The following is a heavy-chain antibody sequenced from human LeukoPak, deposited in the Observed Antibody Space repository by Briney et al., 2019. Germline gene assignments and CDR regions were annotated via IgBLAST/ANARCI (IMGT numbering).Heavy chain of an antibody. CDR3: ARGPLYNWNYFDY. D-gene: IGHD1-20*01. CDR1: GGSISSSSYY. CDR2: IYYSGST. J-gene: IGHJ4*02. Sequence: SETLSLACTVSGGSISSSSYYWGWIRQPPGKGLEWIGSIYYSGSTYYNPSLKSRVTISVDTSKNQFSLKLSSVTAADTAVYNCARGPLYNWNYFDYWGQGTLVTVSS. V-gene: IGHV4-39*07.